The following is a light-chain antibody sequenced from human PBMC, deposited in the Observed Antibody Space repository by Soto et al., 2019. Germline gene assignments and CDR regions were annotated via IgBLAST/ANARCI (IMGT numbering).Light chain of an antibody. CDR1: SSVVGAYNY. J-gene: IGLJ3*02. Sequence: QSALTQPRSVSGSPGQSVTISCTGTSSVVGAYNYVSWYQQHPGKAPKLMIYDVSKRPSGVPDRFSGSKSGNTASLTISGLQAEDEADYYCSSYAGSNTWVFGGGTKLTVL. V-gene: IGLV2-11*01. CDR3: SSYAGSNTWV. CDR2: DVS.